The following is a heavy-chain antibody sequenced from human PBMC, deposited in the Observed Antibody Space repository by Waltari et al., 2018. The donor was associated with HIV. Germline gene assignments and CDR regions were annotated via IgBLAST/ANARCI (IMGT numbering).Heavy chain of an antibody. D-gene: IGHD4-4*01. CDR3: ATFPINDHSNKRLGY. CDR2: INSDGSST. J-gene: IGHJ4*02. V-gene: IGHV3-74*01. CDR1: GFTFSSFW. Sequence: EVQLVESGGGLVQPGGSMRPSCAASGFTFSSFWMHWVRQAPGKGLVWVSRINSDGSSTTYADSVKGRFTISRDNAKNTLYLQMNSLRDEDTAVYYCATFPINDHSNKRLGYWGQGTLVTVSS.